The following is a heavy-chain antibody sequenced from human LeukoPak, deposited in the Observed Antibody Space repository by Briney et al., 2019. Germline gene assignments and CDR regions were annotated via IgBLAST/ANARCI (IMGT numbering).Heavy chain of an antibody. CDR2: INPNSGGT. V-gene: IGHV1-2*02. CDR3: AGVEMATIGYYYYYMDV. D-gene: IGHD5-24*01. Sequence: ASVKVSCKASGYTFTGYYMHWVRQAPGQGLEWMGWINPNSGGTNYAQKFQGRVTMTRDTSISTAYMELSRLRSDDTAVYYCAGVEMATIGYYYYYMDVWGKGTTVTVSS. CDR1: GYTFTGYY. J-gene: IGHJ6*03.